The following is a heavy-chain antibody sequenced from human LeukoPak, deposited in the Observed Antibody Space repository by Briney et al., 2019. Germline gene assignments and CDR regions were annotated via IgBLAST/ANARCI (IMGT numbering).Heavy chain of an antibody. J-gene: IGHJ3*02. CDR1: GFTFSSYA. CDR3: ANAVAGVGATNEDAFDI. CDR2: ISGSGGST. Sequence: GGSLRLSCAASGFTFSSYAMSWVRQAPGKGLEWVSAISGSGGSTYYADSVKGWFTISRDNSKNTLYLQMNSLRAEGTAVYYCANAVAGVGATNEDAFDIWGQGTMVTVSS. D-gene: IGHD1-26*01. V-gene: IGHV3-23*01.